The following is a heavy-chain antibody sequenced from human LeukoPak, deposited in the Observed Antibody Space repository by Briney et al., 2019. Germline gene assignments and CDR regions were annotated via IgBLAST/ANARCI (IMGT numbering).Heavy chain of an antibody. D-gene: IGHD4-17*01. Sequence: GGSLRLSCAASGFTFSSYAMSWVRQAPGKGLEWVSAISGSGGSTYYADSVKGRFTISRDNSKNTLYLQMNSLRAEDTAVYYCAKGYGDYYYYYYMDVWGKGTTVTVSS. V-gene: IGHV3-23*01. J-gene: IGHJ6*03. CDR3: AKGYGDYYYYYYMDV. CDR2: ISGSGGST. CDR1: GFTFSSYA.